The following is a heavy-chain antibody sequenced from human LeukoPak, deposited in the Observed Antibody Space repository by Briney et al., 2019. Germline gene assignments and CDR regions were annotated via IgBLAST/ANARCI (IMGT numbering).Heavy chain of an antibody. CDR2: INPSGGST. Sequence: ASVKVSCKASGYTFTSYYMHWERQAPGQGLEWMGIINPSGGSTSYAQKFQGRVTMTRDTSTSTVYMELSSLRSEDTAVYYCATGIYYYDSSGYSDAFDIWGQGTMVTVSS. D-gene: IGHD3-22*01. J-gene: IGHJ3*02. CDR1: GYTFTSYY. V-gene: IGHV1-46*01. CDR3: ATGIYYYDSSGYSDAFDI.